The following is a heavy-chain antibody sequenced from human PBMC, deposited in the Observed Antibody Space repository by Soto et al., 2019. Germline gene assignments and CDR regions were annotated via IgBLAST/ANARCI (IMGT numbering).Heavy chain of an antibody. J-gene: IGHJ4*02. CDR1: GFTFSSYA. CDR3: ARAEGYCTNGICPTSLYYFDY. CDR2: ISYDGNYK. Sequence: QVQLVESGGGVVQPGRSLRLSCAASGFTFSSYAMHWVRQAPGKGLEWVAVISYDGNYKYYADSVKGRFTISRDNSKNTLYLQMNSLRPEDTAVYYCARAEGYCTNGICPTSLYYFDYWGQGTLVTVSS. D-gene: IGHD2-8*01. V-gene: IGHV3-30-3*01.